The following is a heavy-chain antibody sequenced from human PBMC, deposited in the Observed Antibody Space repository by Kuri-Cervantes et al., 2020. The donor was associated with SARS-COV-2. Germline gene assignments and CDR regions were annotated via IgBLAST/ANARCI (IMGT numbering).Heavy chain of an antibody. CDR2: INPNSGGT. Sequence: ASVKVSCKVSGYTFTGYYMHWVRQAPGQGLEWMGWINPNSGGTNYAQKFQGWVTMTRDTSISTAYMELSRLRADDTAVYYCAAAATTVTPENWGQGTLVTVSS. D-gene: IGHD4-17*01. V-gene: IGHV1-2*04. CDR3: AAAATTVTPEN. CDR1: GYTFTGYY. J-gene: IGHJ4*02.